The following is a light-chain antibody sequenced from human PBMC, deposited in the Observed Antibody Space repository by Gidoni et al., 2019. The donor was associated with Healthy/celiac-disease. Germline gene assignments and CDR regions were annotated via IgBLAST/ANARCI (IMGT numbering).Light chain of an antibody. CDR2: DNH. CDR1: SSNIGNNY. Sequence: QSVFTQPPSVSAAPGQKVTISCSGSSSNIGNNYVSWYQQLPGTAPKLLIYDNHKRPSGIPDRFSGSKSGTSATLGITGLQTGDEADYYCGTWDSSLSALFGGGTKLTVL. J-gene: IGLJ2*01. V-gene: IGLV1-51*01. CDR3: GTWDSSLSAL.